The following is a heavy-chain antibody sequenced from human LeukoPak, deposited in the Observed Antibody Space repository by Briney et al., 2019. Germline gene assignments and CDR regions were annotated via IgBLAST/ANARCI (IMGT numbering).Heavy chain of an antibody. J-gene: IGHJ6*02. CDR1: GYTFTSYG. Sequence: ASVKVSCKASGYTFTSYGISWVRQAPGQGLEWMGWISAYNGNTNYAQKLQGRVTMTTDTSTSTAYMELRSLRSDDTAVYYCARDLYSSSWYETTNYYYYGMDVWGQGTTVTVSS. CDR3: ARDLYSSSWYETTNYYYYGMDV. D-gene: IGHD6-13*01. V-gene: IGHV1-18*01. CDR2: ISAYNGNT.